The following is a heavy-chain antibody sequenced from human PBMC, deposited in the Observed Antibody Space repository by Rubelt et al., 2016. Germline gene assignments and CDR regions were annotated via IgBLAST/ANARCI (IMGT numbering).Heavy chain of an antibody. V-gene: IGHV3-21*01. CDR3: ARDGSSSGDEY. J-gene: IGHJ4*02. CDR1: GFTFSSYA. Sequence: EVQLLESGGGLVQPGGSLRRSCAASGFTFSSYAMSWVRQAPGKGLEWVSSISSSSSYIYYADSVKGRFTISIANAKNSLYLQMNSLRAEDTAVYYCARDGSSSGDEYWGQGTLVTVSS. CDR2: ISSSSSYI. D-gene: IGHD2-15*01.